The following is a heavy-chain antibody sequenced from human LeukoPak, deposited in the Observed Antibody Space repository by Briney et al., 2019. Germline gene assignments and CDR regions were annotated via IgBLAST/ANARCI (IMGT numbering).Heavy chain of an antibody. CDR3: AKAVKQWLGYYYYYYMDV. D-gene: IGHD6-19*01. Sequence: GGSLRLSCAASGFTFSSYGMNWVRQAPGKGLEWVAVISYDGSNKYYADSVKGRFTISRDNSKNTLYLQMNSLRAEDTAVYYCAKAVKQWLGYYYYYYMDVWGKGTTVTVSS. V-gene: IGHV3-30*18. J-gene: IGHJ6*03. CDR2: ISYDGSNK. CDR1: GFTFSSYG.